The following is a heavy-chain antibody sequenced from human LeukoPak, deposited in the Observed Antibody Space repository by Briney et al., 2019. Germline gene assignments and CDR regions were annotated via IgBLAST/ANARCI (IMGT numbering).Heavy chain of an antibody. Sequence: GGSLRLSCAASGFTFSSYAMHWVRQAPGKGLEWVAVISYDGSNKYYADSVKGRFTISRDNSKNTLYLQMNSLRAEDTAVYYCARDTARAYYYYGMDVWGQGTTVTVSS. J-gene: IGHJ6*02. CDR1: GFTFSSYA. D-gene: IGHD5-18*01. CDR2: ISYDGSNK. CDR3: ARDTARAYYYYGMDV. V-gene: IGHV3-30-3*01.